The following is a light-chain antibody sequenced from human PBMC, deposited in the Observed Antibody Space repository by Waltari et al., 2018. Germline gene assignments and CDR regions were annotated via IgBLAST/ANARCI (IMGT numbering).Light chain of an antibody. J-gene: IGLJ3*02. CDR2: EGS. CDR3: CSYAGSNSWV. V-gene: IGLV2-23*01. Sequence: QSARTQPASVSWFPGPSLTISCSGTGRDVGSYSLVSWYQKQPGKAPKLIIYEGSERPSGVSSRFSGAKSGDTASLTISGLQPEDEADYYCCSYAGSNSWVFGGGTKLTVL. CDR1: GRDVGSYSL.